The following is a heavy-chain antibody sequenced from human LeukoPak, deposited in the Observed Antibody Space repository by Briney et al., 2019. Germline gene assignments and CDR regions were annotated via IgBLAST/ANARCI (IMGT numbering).Heavy chain of an antibody. V-gene: IGHV1-69*05. Sequence: SVKVSCKASGGTFSSYAVSWVRQAPGQGLEWMGRIIPIFGTANYAQKFQGRVTITTDESTSTAYMELSSLRSEDTAVYYCARVVRGRFLEWLFGTVFDYWGQGTLVTVSS. J-gene: IGHJ4*02. CDR3: ARVVRGRFLEWLFGTVFDY. D-gene: IGHD3-3*01. CDR1: GGTFSSYA. CDR2: IIPIFGTA.